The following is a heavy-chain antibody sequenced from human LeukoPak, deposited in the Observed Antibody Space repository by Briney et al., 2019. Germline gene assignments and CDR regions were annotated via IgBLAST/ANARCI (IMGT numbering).Heavy chain of an antibody. CDR3: ARGGGYDGFDY. Sequence: SQTLSLTCTVSGGSISSGDYYWSWIRQPPGKGLEWIGYIYYSGSTYYNPSLKSRVTISVDTSKTQFSLKLSSVTAADTAVYYCARGGGYDGFDYWGQGTLVTVSS. CDR1: GGSISSGDYY. CDR2: IYYSGST. V-gene: IGHV4-30-4*01. J-gene: IGHJ4*02. D-gene: IGHD5-12*01.